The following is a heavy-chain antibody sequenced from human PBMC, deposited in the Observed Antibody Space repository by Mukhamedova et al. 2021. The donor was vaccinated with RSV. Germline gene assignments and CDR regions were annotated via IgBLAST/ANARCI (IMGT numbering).Heavy chain of an antibody. CDR3: ARSQGGGTFDY. CDR2: IHYTGST. V-gene: IGHV4-59*01. Sequence: IHYTGSTNYNPSLRSRVIISVDTSKSQFSLNLNSVTAADTAVYFCARSQGGGTFDYWGQGTLGTVSS. D-gene: IGHD3-16*01. J-gene: IGHJ4*02.